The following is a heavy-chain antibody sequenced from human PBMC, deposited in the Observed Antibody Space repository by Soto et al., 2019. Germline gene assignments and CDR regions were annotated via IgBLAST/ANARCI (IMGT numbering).Heavy chain of an antibody. CDR3: ARGGMYDFWSGYYFPYYYYYMDV. D-gene: IGHD3-3*01. CDR2: MNPNSGNT. J-gene: IGHJ6*03. CDR1: GYTFTSYD. V-gene: IGHV1-8*01. Sequence: ASVKVSCKASGYTFTSYDINWVRHATGQGLEWMGWMNPNSGNTGYAQKFQGRVTMTRNTSISTAYMELSSLRSEDTAVYYCARGGMYDFWSGYYFPYYYYYMDVWGKGTTVTVSS.